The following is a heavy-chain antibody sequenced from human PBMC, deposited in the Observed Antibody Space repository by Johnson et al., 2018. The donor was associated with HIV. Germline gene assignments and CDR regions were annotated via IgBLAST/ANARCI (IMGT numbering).Heavy chain of an antibody. CDR2: IDSDGET. CDR1: GFTFSSYG. Sequence: VQLVESGGGVVQPGGSLRLSCAASGFTFSSYGMYWVRQAAGKGLVWVSEIDSDGETYYPASVKGRFTTSRENYKNSFYLHMNSLRAGDTAVYYCARRSITSDRFDIWGQGTMVTVSS. V-gene: IGHV3-13*01. D-gene: IGHD2-2*01. CDR3: ARRSITSDRFDI. J-gene: IGHJ3*02.